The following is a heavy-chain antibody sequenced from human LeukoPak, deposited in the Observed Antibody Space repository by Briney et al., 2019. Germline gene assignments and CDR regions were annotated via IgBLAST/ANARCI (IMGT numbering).Heavy chain of an antibody. CDR1: GYTLTELS. V-gene: IGHV1-24*01. CDR2: FDPEDGET. D-gene: IGHD1-26*01. Sequence: ASVKVSCKVSGYTLTELSMHWVRQAPGKGLEWMGGFDPEDGETIYAQKFQGRVTMTEDTSTDTAYMELSSLRSEDTAVYYCATAAGATKYFDYWGQGTLVTVSS. J-gene: IGHJ4*02. CDR3: ATAAGATKYFDY.